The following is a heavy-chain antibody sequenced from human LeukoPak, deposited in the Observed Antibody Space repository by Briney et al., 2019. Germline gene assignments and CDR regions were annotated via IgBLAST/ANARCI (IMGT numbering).Heavy chain of an antibody. CDR1: GGSFSGYY. D-gene: IGHD2-2*02. CDR3: ARGHYCSSTSCYIDY. CDR2: INHSGST. V-gene: IGHV4-34*01. Sequence: PSETLSLTCAVYGGSFSGYYWSWIRQPPGKGLEWIGEINHSGSTNYNPSLKSRVTISVDTSKNQFSLKLSSVAAADTAMYYCARGHYCSSTSCYIDYWGQGTLVTVSS. J-gene: IGHJ4*02.